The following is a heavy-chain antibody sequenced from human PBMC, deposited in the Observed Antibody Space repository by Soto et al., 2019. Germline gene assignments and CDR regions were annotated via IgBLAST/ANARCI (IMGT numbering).Heavy chain of an antibody. CDR1: GGSISSYY. CDR2: IHYSGST. J-gene: IGHJ4*02. D-gene: IGHD3-10*01. V-gene: IGHV4-59*13. Sequence: QVQLQESGPGLVKPSETLSLTCTVSGGSISSYYWSWIRQPPGKGLEWVGYIHYSGSTSCNPSLRSRVTISVDTSKDQFQFSLKLSSVTAADRAVYYCAIDTYYYGSGTFYFDYWGQGTLVTVSS. CDR3: AIDTYYYGSGTFYFDY.